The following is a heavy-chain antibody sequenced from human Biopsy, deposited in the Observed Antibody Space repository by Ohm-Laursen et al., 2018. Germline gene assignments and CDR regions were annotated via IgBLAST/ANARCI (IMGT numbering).Heavy chain of an antibody. D-gene: IGHD2-15*01. J-gene: IGHJ6*02. CDR3: ARMDCSGGSCHYYSYGMDV. CDR1: GVSITAYY. CDR2: IHHSGST. Sequence: TLSLTCTVSGVSITAYYWSWIRQPPGKGPECIGNIHHSGSTNYNPSLKSRLTISVGTSKNQFSLKLSSVTAADTAVYYCARMDCSGGSCHYYSYGMDVWGQGTTVTVSS. V-gene: IGHV4-4*09.